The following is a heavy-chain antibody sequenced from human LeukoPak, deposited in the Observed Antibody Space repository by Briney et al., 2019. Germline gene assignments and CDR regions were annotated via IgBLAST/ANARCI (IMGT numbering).Heavy chain of an antibody. CDR3: ARRDFEYSSSNWFDP. D-gene: IGHD6-6*01. CDR2: IYYSGST. CDR1: GGSISSSSYY. J-gene: IGHJ5*02. V-gene: IGHV4-39*01. Sequence: SETLSLTCNVSGGSISSSSYYWGWIRQPPGKGLEWIGNIYYSGSTYYNPSLKSRVTISVDTSKKQFSLKLSSVTAADTAVYYCARRDFEYSSSNWFDPWGQGTLVTVSS.